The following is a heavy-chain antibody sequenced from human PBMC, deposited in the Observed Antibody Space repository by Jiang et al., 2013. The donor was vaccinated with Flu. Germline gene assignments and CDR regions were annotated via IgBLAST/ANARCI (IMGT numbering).Heavy chain of an antibody. CDR1: GFSVSSSY. J-gene: IGHJ4*02. Sequence: VQLVESGGRLVQRGGSLRLSCEGSGFSVSSSYMSWVRQAPGKGLEWVSVVFSGGNTYYADSVKGRFTISRDNAKNTLYLQMSSLRAEDTGVYYCARDGEVGAIDYVGPGNPGHRLL. CDR2: VFSGGNT. CDR3: ARDGEVGAIDY. V-gene: IGHV3-66*01. D-gene: IGHD1-26*01.